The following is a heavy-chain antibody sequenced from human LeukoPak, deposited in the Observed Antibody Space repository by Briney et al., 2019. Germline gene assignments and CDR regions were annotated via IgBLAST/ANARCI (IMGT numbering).Heavy chain of an antibody. CDR3: ARKGGPSGSYLYWYFDL. J-gene: IGHJ2*01. Sequence: GGSLRLSCAASGFTFSSYSMNWVRQAPGKGLEWVSYISSSSSTIYYADSVKGRFTISRDNAKNSLYLQMNSLRAEDTAVYYCARKGGPSGSYLYWYFDLWGRGTLVTVSS. CDR1: GFTFSSYS. D-gene: IGHD1-26*01. CDR2: ISSSSSTI. V-gene: IGHV3-48*01.